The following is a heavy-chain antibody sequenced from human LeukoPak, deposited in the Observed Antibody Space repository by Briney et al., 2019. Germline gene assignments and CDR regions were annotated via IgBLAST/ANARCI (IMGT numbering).Heavy chain of an antibody. CDR3: ASRIRYCSSTSCFGFDY. J-gene: IGHJ4*02. CDR2: IYYSGST. D-gene: IGHD2-2*01. CDR1: GGSISSYY. Sequence: PSETLSLACTVSGGSISSYYWSWIRQPPGKGLEWIGYIYYSGSTNYNPSLKSRVTISVDTSKNQFSLKLSSVTAADTAVYYCASRIRYCSSTSCFGFDYWGQGTLVTVSS. V-gene: IGHV4-59*01.